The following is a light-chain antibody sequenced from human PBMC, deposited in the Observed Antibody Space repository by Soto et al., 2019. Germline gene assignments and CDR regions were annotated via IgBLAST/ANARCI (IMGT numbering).Light chain of an antibody. CDR2: EVN. CDR3: NSYTSSSTLV. V-gene: IGLV2-14*01. Sequence: QSALTQPASVSGSPGQSITISCTGTNSDAGGYNYVSWYQQHPGKAPKLMIYEVNNRPSGVSNRFSGSKSGNTASLTISGLQAEDEADYYCNSYTSSSTLVFGGGTKLTVL. J-gene: IGLJ3*02. CDR1: NSDAGGYNY.